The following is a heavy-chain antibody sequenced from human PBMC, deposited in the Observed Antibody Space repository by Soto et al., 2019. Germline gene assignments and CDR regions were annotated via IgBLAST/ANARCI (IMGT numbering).Heavy chain of an antibody. CDR1: GGSISSYY. J-gene: IGHJ4*02. Sequence: NLSLTCTVSGGSISSYYWSWIRQPPGKGLEGIGYIYYSGSTNYNPSLKSRVTISVDTSKNQFSLKLNSMTAADTAVYYCARHNYGSGSTFFDYWAQGTLVSVSS. D-gene: IGHD3-10*01. V-gene: IGHV4-59*08. CDR3: ARHNYGSGSTFFDY. CDR2: IYYSGST.